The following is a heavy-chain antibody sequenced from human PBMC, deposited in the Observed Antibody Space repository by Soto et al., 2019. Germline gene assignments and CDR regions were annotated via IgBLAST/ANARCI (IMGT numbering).Heavy chain of an antibody. V-gene: IGHV1-69*01. CDR2: IITIFGTA. CDR3: AREDGRGGSCTPSNFDY. CDR1: GGTISSYA. J-gene: IGHJ4*02. D-gene: IGHD2-15*01. Sequence: QVQLVQPGAEVKKPGSSAKVSCKASGGTISSYAISWVRQAPGQGLEWMGGIITIFGTANYAQKCQGSVTITADESTTTAYMELSSLRSEDTAVYYCAREDGRGGSCTPSNFDYWGQGTMVTVSS.